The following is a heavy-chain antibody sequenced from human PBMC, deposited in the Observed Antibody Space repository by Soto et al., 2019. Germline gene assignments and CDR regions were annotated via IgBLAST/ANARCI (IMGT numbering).Heavy chain of an antibody. V-gene: IGHV4-30-2*01. CDR2: IYHSGST. D-gene: IGHD4-17*01. CDR3: ARDRVTTRPYKGYYYYGMDV. Sequence: SETLSLTCAVSGGSISSGGHSWGWIRQPPGKGLEWIGYIYHSGSTYYNPSLKSRVTISVDRSKNQFSLKLSSVTAADTAVYYCARDRVTTRPYKGYYYYGMDVWGQGTTVTVSS. J-gene: IGHJ6*02. CDR1: GGSISSGGHS.